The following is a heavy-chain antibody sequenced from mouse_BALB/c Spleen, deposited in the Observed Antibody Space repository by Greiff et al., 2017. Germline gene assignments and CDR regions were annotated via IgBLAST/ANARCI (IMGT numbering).Heavy chain of an antibody. J-gene: IGHJ3*01. CDR2: ISYSGST. CDR3: ARSGDDGFAY. CDR1: GYSITSDYA. D-gene: IGHD3-2*02. Sequence: DVQLQESGPGLVKPSQSLSLTCTVTGYSITSDYAWNWIRQFPGNILEWMGYISYSGSTSYNPSLKSRISITRDTSKNQFFLQLNSVTTEDTATYYGARSGDDGFAYWGQGTLVTVSA. V-gene: IGHV3-2*02.